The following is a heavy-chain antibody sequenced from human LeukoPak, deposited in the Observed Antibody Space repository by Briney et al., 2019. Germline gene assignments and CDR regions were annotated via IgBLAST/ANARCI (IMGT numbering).Heavy chain of an antibody. D-gene: IGHD3-9*01. J-gene: IGHJ3*02. CDR1: GYTFTSYA. CDR3: ASVGDILTGYGVEAAFDI. V-gene: IGHV1-3*01. Sequence: ASVKVSCKASGYTFTSYAMHWVRQAPGQRLEWMGWINAGNGNTKYSQKFQGRVTITRDTSASTAYMELSSLRSEDTAVYYCASVGDILTGYGVEAAFDIWGQGTMVTVSS. CDR2: INAGNGNT.